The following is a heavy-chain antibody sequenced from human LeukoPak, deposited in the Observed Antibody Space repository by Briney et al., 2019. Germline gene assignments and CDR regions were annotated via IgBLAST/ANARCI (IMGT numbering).Heavy chain of an antibody. V-gene: IGHV3-9*01. Sequence: GRSLRLSCAASGFTFDDYAMHWVRQAPGKGLEWVSGISWNSGSIGYADSVKGRFTISRDNAKNSLYLQMNSLRAEDTALYYCAREDSYYYGSGSYPFDYWGQGTLVTVSS. D-gene: IGHD3-10*01. CDR2: ISWNSGSI. CDR3: AREDSYYYGSGSYPFDY. J-gene: IGHJ4*02. CDR1: GFTFDDYA.